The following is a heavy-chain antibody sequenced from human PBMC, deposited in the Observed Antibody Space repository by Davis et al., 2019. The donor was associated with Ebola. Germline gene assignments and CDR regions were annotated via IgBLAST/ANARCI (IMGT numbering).Heavy chain of an antibody. D-gene: IGHD3-22*01. CDR2: MRYDGSNK. Sequence: PGGSLRLSCAASGFTFIAYFMSWIRQAPGKGLEWVAFMRYDGSNKFYADSVKGRFTISRDNSKNTLYLQMNSLRAEDTAVYYCAKVTAQYYDSSGYYALDHWGQGTLVTVSS. V-gene: IGHV3-30*02. CDR1: GFTFIAYF. J-gene: IGHJ4*02. CDR3: AKVTAQYYDSSGYYALDH.